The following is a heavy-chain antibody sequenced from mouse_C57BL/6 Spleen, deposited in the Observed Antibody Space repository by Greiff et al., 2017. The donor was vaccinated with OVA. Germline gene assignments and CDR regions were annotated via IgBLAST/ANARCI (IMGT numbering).Heavy chain of an antibody. CDR3: ARSGGGWYFDV. CDR2: IYPGDGDT. CDR1: GYAFSSSW. J-gene: IGHJ1*03. D-gene: IGHD3-1*01. V-gene: IGHV1-82*01. Sequence: QVQLQQSGPELVKPGASVKISCKASGYAFSSSWMNWVKQRPGKGLEWIGRIYPGDGDTNYNGKFKGKATLTADKSSSTAYMQLSSLTSEDSAVDFCARSGGGWYFDVWGTGTTVTVSS.